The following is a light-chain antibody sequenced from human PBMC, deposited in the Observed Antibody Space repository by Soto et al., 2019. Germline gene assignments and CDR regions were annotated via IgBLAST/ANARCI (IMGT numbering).Light chain of an antibody. CDR2: KAS. V-gene: IGKV1-5*03. J-gene: IGKJ4*01. CDR1: QSVSSW. Sequence: DNPMNQSPSTMSASVGDRVTITCRASQSVSSWLAWYQQKPGKAPKLLIYKASSLESGVPSRFSGSESGTEFTLTISSLQPDDFATYYCQQYSGYSLTFGGGTKVEIK. CDR3: QQYSGYSLT.